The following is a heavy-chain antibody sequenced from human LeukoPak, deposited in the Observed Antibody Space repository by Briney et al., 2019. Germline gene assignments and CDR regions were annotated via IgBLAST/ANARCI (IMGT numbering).Heavy chain of an antibody. CDR3: ARRVRTWSVIRGASFYFDL. V-gene: IGHV4-59*01. CDR1: GGSMSNYY. Sequence: SETLSLTCTVSGGSMSNYYWSWIRQPPGKGLEWIGYIYYSGVTDYSPSLKSRVTISIAKSKNQFSLNLTSLTTADTAGYFCARRVRTWSVIRGASFYFDLWGQGTLATVSS. CDR2: IYYSGVT. D-gene: IGHD3-10*01. J-gene: IGHJ4*02.